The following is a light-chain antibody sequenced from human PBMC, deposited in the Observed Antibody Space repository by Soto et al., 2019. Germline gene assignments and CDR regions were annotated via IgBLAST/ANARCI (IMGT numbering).Light chain of an antibody. J-gene: IGKJ5*01. V-gene: IGKV4-1*01. CDR1: QSVLYTSNNKNY. Sequence: DIVMTQSQDSLAVSLGERATLNCKSCQSVLYTSNNKNYLAWYRQKPGQPPKLLFYWASTRQSGVPDRFSGSGSGTDFTLTISSLQAQDGGVYYCQQYYSTPITFGQGTRLEIK. CDR2: WAS. CDR3: QQYYSTPIT.